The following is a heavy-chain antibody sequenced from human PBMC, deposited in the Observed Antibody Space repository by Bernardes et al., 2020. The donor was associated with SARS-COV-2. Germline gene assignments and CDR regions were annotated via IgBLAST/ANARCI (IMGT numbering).Heavy chain of an antibody. J-gene: IGHJ6*02. D-gene: IGHD2-15*01. Sequence: SETLYLTCTVSGGSISSYYWSWIRQPAGKGLEWIGRIYTSGSTNYNPSLKSRVTMSVDTSKNQFSLMLSSVTAADTAVYYCAREGLGVVAASTHLYYYYYGMDVWGQGTTVTVSS. CDR2: IYTSGST. V-gene: IGHV4-4*07. CDR3: AREGLGVVAASTHLYYYYYGMDV. CDR1: GGSISSYY.